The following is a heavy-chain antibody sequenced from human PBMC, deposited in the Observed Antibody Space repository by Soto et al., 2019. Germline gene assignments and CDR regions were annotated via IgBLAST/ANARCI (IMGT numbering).Heavy chain of an antibody. J-gene: IGHJ4*02. CDR3: ARSGYYYESSGSSLPRY. D-gene: IGHD3-22*01. V-gene: IGHV3-11*01. CDR2: ISSSGSLI. Sequence: PGGSLRLSCTGSGFTFSDSYMAWIRQAAGKGLEWVSYISSSGSLIYYSESVKGRFTISRDNAKNSLYLQMDSPRVEDTAVYYCARSGYYYESSGSSLPRYWGQGTLVTVSS. CDR1: GFTFSDSY.